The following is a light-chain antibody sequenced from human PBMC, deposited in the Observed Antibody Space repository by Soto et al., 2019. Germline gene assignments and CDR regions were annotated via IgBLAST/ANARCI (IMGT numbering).Light chain of an antibody. CDR1: SSNIGAGYD. CDR3: QAYDDGLSGSV. J-gene: IGLJ1*01. Sequence: VLTQPPSVSGAAGQSLTVSCSVISSNIGAGYDVHWYQQFPGGAPKSLIFGNYNRPSGVPNRFSGSRSGSSASLAIAGLQPEDEAFYYCQAYDDGLSGSVFGTGTKVTV. V-gene: IGLV1-40*01. CDR2: GNY.